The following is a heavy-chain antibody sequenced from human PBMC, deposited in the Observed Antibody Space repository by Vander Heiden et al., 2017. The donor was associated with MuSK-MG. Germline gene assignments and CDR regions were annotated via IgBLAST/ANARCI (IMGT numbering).Heavy chain of an antibody. Sequence: QVQLVQSGAEVKKPGASVKVSCKASGYTFTSYYMHWVRQAPGQGLEWMGIINPSGGSTSYAQKFQGRVTMTRDTSTSTVYMELSSLRSEDTAVYYCARGWISRKHDEYFKHWGQGTLVTVSS. V-gene: IGHV1-46*03. J-gene: IGHJ1*01. D-gene: IGHD5-12*01. CDR1: GYTFTSYY. CDR3: ARGWISRKHDEYFKH. CDR2: INPSGGST.